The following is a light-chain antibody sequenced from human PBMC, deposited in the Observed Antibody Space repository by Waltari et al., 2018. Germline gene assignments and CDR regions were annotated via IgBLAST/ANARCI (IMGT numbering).Light chain of an antibody. CDR1: SSDVGFYNY. J-gene: IGLJ1*01. CDR2: DVS. CDR3: SSYTTSSSYV. V-gene: IGLV2-14*03. Sequence: QSALTQAASVSGSPGQSITLPCTGTSSDVGFYNYVPWYQQHPGKAPNLIIFDVSNRPSGVSDRFSGSKSGNTASLTISGLQAEDDADYYCSSYTTSSSYVFGTGTTVTVL.